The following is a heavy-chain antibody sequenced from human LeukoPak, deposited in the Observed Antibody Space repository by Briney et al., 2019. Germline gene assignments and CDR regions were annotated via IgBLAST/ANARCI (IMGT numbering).Heavy chain of an antibody. J-gene: IGHJ4*02. V-gene: IGHV3-53*01. D-gene: IGHD3-9*01. CDR1: GFTVSSNY. CDR2: LYGGGST. CDR3: ATTLDYDILTFEGYFDY. Sequence: PGGSLRLSCAASGFTVSSNYMSWVRQAPGKGLEWVSVLYGGGSTYYADSVKGRFTISRDNSKNTLYLQMNSLRAEDTAVYYCATTLDYDILTFEGYFDYWGQGTLVTVSS.